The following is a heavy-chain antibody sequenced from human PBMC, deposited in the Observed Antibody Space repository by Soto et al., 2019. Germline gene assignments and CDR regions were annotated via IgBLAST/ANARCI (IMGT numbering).Heavy chain of an antibody. CDR2: IIPIFGTA. CDR3: ASGGYSYGINELVGMDV. CDR1: GGTFSSYA. J-gene: IGHJ6*02. V-gene: IGHV1-69*13. D-gene: IGHD5-18*01. Sequence: ASVKVSCKASGGTFSSYAISWVRQAPGQGLEWMGGIIPIFGTANYAQKFQGRVTITADESTSTAYMELSSLRSEDTAVYYCASGGYSYGINELVGMDVWGQGTTVTVSS.